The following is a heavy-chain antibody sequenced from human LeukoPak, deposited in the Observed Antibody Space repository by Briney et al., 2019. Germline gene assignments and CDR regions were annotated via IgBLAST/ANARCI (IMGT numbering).Heavy chain of an antibody. V-gene: IGHV3-48*03. CDR1: GFTFSSNE. CDR2: ISSSVSTI. J-gene: IGHJ4*02. Sequence: GGSLKLSCAPPGFTFSSNEWTWVGQAPGKGLGWVSYISSSVSTISYADSGKGRFTISRDNAKNSLYLQMNSLRAEDTAVYYCARDGSSVAGSILSFDYWGQGTLVTVSS. D-gene: IGHD6-19*01. CDR3: ARDGSSVAGSILSFDY.